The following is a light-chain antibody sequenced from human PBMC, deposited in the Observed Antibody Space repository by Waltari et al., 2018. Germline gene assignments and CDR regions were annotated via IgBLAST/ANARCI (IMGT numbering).Light chain of an antibody. V-gene: IGLV2-8*01. CDR1: SNDVGGYNY. CDR2: EVK. CDR3: SSYAGSNTVI. Sequence: QSALTQPPSASGSPGQSVTISCTGTSNDVGGYNYVSWYQQHPDKAPKLIIYEVKTRPAGVPDRFSGPKSDNTASLTVSGLQAGDEADYYCSSYAGSNTVIFGGGTKLTVL. J-gene: IGLJ2*01.